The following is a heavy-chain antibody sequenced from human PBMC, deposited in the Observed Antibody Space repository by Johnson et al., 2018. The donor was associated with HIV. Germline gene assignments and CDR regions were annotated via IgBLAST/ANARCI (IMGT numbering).Heavy chain of an antibody. D-gene: IGHD5-18*01. CDR2: INWNGDNT. V-gene: IGHV3-20*04. CDR3: AKERAYIRTFDI. J-gene: IGHJ3*02. CDR1: GFTFDDYD. Sequence: VQLVESGGGVARPGGSLRLSCAASGFTFDDYDMNWVRQAPGKGLEWVSGINWNGDNTGYRDSVKGRFTISIDNSKNTLYLQINSLRAEDTAVYYCAKERAYIRTFDIWGQGTLVTVSS.